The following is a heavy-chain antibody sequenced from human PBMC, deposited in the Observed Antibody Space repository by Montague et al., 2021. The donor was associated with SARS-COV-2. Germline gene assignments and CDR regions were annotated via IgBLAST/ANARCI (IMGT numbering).Heavy chain of an antibody. CDR2: IYYSGST. D-gene: IGHD5-12*01. CDR1: GGSIGSSSYY. CDR3: ARHERQWLRLYPYYFDY. J-gene: IGHJ4*02. Sequence: SETLSLTCTASGGSIGSSSYYWGWIRQPPGKGLEWIGSIYYSGSTYYXPSLKSRVSISVDTSKNQFSLKLSSVTAADTAVDYCARHERQWLRLYPYYFDYWGQGTLVTVSS. V-gene: IGHV4-39*01.